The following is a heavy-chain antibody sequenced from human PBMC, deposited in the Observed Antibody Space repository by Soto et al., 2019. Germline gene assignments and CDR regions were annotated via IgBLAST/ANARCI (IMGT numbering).Heavy chain of an antibody. J-gene: IGHJ4*02. CDR3: AHMAPYYFILTGCQGDYFDY. Sequence: SGPTLVNPTQTLTLTCTFSGFSLSTSGVGVGWIRRPPGKALEWLALIYWDDDKRYSPSLKSRLTITKDTSKNQVVLTMTNMDPVDTATYYCAHMAPYYFILTGCQGDYFDYWGQGTLVTGSS. CDR1: GFSLSTSGVG. V-gene: IGHV2-5*02. CDR2: IYWDDDK. D-gene: IGHD3-9*01.